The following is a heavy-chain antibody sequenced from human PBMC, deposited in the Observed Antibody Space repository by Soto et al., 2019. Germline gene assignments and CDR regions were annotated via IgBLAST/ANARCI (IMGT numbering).Heavy chain of an antibody. Sequence: GSLRLSCAASGFTFSSYSMNWVRQAPGKGLEWVSSISSSSSYIYYADSVKGRFTISRDNAKNSLYLQMNSLRAEDTAVYYCARGTAARPIPDWFDPWGQGTLVTVSS. V-gene: IGHV3-21*01. CDR1: GFTFSSYS. J-gene: IGHJ5*02. D-gene: IGHD6-6*01. CDR3: ARGTAARPIPDWFDP. CDR2: ISSSSSYI.